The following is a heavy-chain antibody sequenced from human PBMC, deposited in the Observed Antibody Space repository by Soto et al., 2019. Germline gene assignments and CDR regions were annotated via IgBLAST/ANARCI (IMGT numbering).Heavy chain of an antibody. Sequence: SQTLSLTCTVSGGSISSGGYYWSWIRQHPGKGLEWIGYIYYSGRTYYNPSLHSRVSIAVDTTENQFSLKLTSVTAADTSVYYCARGSFSSSSSWFDPWGRGTLVTVSS. CDR3: ARGSFSSSSSWFDP. D-gene: IGHD6-6*01. V-gene: IGHV4-31*03. CDR2: IYYSGRT. J-gene: IGHJ5*02. CDR1: GGSISSGGYY.